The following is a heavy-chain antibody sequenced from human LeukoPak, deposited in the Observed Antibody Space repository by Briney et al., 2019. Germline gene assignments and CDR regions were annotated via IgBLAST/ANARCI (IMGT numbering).Heavy chain of an antibody. J-gene: IGHJ4*02. V-gene: IGHV1-8*03. Sequence: ASVKASCKASGYTFTSYDINWVRQATGQGLEWMGWMNPNSGNTGYAQKFQGRVTITRNTSISTAYMELSSLRSEDTAVYYCARGRALRFLEWLPEGRSSSFGYWGQGTLVTVSS. CDR1: GYTFTSYD. CDR3: ARGRALRFLEWLPEGRSSSFGY. D-gene: IGHD3-3*01. CDR2: MNPNSGNT.